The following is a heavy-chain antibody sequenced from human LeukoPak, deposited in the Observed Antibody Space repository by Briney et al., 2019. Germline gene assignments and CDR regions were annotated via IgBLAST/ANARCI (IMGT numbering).Heavy chain of an antibody. CDR1: GFTFDDYT. CDR2: ISWDGGST. CDR3: AKAGGLGYYCYMDV. J-gene: IGHJ6*03. D-gene: IGHD3-10*01. V-gene: IGHV3-43*01. Sequence: GGSLRLSCAASGFTFDDYTMHWVRQAPGKGLEWVSLISWDGGSTYYADSVKGRFTISRDNSKNSLYLQMNSLRTEDTALYYCAKAGGLGYYCYMDVWGKGTTVTVSS.